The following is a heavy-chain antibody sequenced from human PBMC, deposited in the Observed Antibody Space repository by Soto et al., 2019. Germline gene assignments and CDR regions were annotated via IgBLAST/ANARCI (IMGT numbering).Heavy chain of an antibody. CDR1: GFTFTSSA. V-gene: IGHV1-58*01. Sequence: ASVKVSCKASGFTFTSSAVQWVRQARGQRLEWIGWIVVGSGNTNYAQKFQERVTITRDMSTSTAYMELSSLRSEDTAVYYCAAEANIVVVPELFDYWGQGTLVTVSS. J-gene: IGHJ4*02. CDR3: AAEANIVVVPELFDY. CDR2: IVVGSGNT. D-gene: IGHD2-2*01.